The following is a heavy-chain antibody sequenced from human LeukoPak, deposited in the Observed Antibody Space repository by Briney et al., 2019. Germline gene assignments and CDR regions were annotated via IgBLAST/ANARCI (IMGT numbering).Heavy chain of an antibody. CDR1: GGSISSGGYY. CDR3: AREGAGVTATYFDY. Sequence: SETLSLTCTVSGGSISSGGYYWSWIRQHPGKGLEWIGYIYYSGSTYYNPSLKSRVTISVDTYKNQFSLKLSSVTPADTAVYYCAREGAGVTATYFDYWGQGTLVTVSS. CDR2: IYYSGST. J-gene: IGHJ4*02. V-gene: IGHV4-31*03. D-gene: IGHD2-21*02.